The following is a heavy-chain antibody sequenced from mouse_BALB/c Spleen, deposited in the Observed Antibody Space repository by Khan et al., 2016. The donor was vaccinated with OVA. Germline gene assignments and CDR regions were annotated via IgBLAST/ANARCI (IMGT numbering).Heavy chain of an antibody. CDR3: ARGWLVKVDY. CDR1: GHSITSGYY. J-gene: IGHJ2*01. Sequence: QLEESGPGLVKPSQSLSLTCSVTGHSITSGYYWNWIRQFPGNKLEWMGYISYDGSNNYNPSLKNRISIIRDTSKNQFFLKLNSVTTEDTATYYCARGWLVKVDYWGQGTTLTVSS. CDR2: ISYDGSN. V-gene: IGHV3-6*02. D-gene: IGHD2-3*01.